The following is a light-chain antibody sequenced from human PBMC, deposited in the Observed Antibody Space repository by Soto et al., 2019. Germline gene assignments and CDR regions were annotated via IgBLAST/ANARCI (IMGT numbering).Light chain of an antibody. CDR1: RSDIGAGYR. J-gene: IGLJ2*01. CDR3: QSYDNSLSAVV. Sequence: QSVLTQPPSVSGAPGQRVTISCTGSRSDIGAGYRVRWYQQVPGAAPKLLIYDNTNRPSGVSARFSASRSGTSASLAITGLQAEDEAEYYCQSYDNSLSAVVFGGGTKVTVL. V-gene: IGLV1-40*01. CDR2: DNT.